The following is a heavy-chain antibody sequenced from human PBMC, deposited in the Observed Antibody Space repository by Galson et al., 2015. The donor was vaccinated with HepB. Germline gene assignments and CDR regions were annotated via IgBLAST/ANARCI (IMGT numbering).Heavy chain of an antibody. CDR1: GYTFTSYY. J-gene: IGHJ6*02. V-gene: IGHV1-46*01. Sequence: SVKVSCKASGYTFTSYYTHWVRQAPGQGLEWMGIINPSGGSTSYAQKFQGRVTMTRDTSTSTVYMELSSLRSEDTAVYYCARDRLQLWYYSNNYYYYYGMDVWGQGTTVTVSS. CDR2: INPSGGST. D-gene: IGHD5-18*01. CDR3: ARDRLQLWYYSNNYYYYYGMDV.